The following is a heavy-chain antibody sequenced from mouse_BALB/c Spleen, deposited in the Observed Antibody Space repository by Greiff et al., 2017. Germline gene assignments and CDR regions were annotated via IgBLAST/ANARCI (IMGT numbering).Heavy chain of an antibody. D-gene: IGHD6-1*01. V-gene: IGHV3-6*02. Sequence: EVKLQESGPGLVKPSQSLSLTCSVTGYSITSGYYWNWIRQFPGNKLEWMGYISYDGSNNYNPSLKNRISITRDTSKNQFFLKLNSVTTEDTATYYCARGLYHFDYWGQGTTLTVSS. CDR2: ISYDGSN. CDR3: ARGLYHFDY. CDR1: GYSITSGYY. J-gene: IGHJ2*01.